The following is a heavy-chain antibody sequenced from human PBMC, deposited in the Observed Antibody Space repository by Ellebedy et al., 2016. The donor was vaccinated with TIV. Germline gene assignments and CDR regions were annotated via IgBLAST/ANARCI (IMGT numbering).Heavy chain of an antibody. Sequence: ASVKVSCKASGYTFTGYYMHWVRQAPGQGLEWMGWINPNSGGTNYAQKFQGRVTITRDMSTSTAYMELSSLRSDDTAVYYCASDGVATATGFDNWGQGTLVTVSS. CDR1: GYTFTGYY. J-gene: IGHJ4*02. CDR2: INPNSGGT. CDR3: ASDGVATATGFDN. D-gene: IGHD5-12*01. V-gene: IGHV1-2*02.